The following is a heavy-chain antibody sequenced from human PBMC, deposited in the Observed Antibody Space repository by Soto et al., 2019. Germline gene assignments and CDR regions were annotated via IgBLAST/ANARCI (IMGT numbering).Heavy chain of an antibody. V-gene: IGHV3-30-3*01. CDR3: AREGPTVTSPLYYYYYYGMDV. J-gene: IGHJ6*02. Sequence: QVQLVESEGGVVQPGRSLRLSCAASGFTFSSYAMHWVRQAPGKGLEWVAVISYDGSNKYYADSVKGRFTISRDNSKNTLYLQMNSLRAEDTAVYYCAREGPTVTSPLYYYYYYGMDVWGQGTTVTVSS. CDR2: ISYDGSNK. D-gene: IGHD4-4*01. CDR1: GFTFSSYA.